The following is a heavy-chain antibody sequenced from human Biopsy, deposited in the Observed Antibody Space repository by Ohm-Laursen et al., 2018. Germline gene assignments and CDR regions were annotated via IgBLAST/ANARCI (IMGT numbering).Heavy chain of an antibody. CDR1: GFTFSVYA. D-gene: IGHD1-26*01. CDR2: IWYDGSSE. V-gene: IGHV3-33*01. CDR3: ARDPIVGSKADGMDV. J-gene: IGHJ6*02. Sequence: SLRLSRSASGFTFSVYAMHWVRQAPGKGLEWVAIIWYDGSSEYYADSVKGRFTISRDNSKNTVYLEMNSLRAEDTAVYFCARDPIVGSKADGMDVWGQGTTVTVSS.